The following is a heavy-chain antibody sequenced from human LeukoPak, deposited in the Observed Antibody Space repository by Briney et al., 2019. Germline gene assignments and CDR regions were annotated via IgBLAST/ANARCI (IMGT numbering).Heavy chain of an antibody. CDR2: INHSGST. J-gene: IGHJ4*02. D-gene: IGHD2-2*01. CDR1: GGSFSGYY. V-gene: IGHV4-34*01. Sequence: PSETLSLTCALYGGSFSGYYWSWIRQPPGKGLEWIGEINHSGSTNYNPSLKSRVTISVDTSKNQFSLKLSSVTAADTAVYYCASGFVVPAASFDYWGQGTLVTVSS. CDR3: ASGFVVPAASFDY.